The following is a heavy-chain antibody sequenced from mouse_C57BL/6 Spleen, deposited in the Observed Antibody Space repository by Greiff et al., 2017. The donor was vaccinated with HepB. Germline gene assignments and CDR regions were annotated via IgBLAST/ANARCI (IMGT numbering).Heavy chain of an antibody. D-gene: IGHD1-1*01. Sequence: VQLQQSGAELVKPGASVKISCKASGYAFSSYWMNWVKQRPGKGLEWIGQIYPGDGDTNYNGKFKGKATLTADKSSSTAYMQLSSLTSEDSAVYFWARGGTVVATNYFDYWGQGTTLTVSS. J-gene: IGHJ2*01. V-gene: IGHV1-80*01. CDR1: GYAFSSYW. CDR3: ARGGTVVATNYFDY. CDR2: IYPGDGDT.